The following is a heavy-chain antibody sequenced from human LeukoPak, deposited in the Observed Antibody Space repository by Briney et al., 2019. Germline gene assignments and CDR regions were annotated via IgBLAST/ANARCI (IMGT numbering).Heavy chain of an antibody. D-gene: IGHD3-16*01. V-gene: IGHV4-61*02. J-gene: IGHJ4*02. CDR3: AVLRSGY. CDR2: IYTSGST. CDR1: DGSVSSGSYY. Sequence: SQTLSLTCTVSDGSVSSGSYYWSWIRQPAGKGLEWIGRIYTSGSTSYNPSLKSRVTISIDTSKNQFSLKLSSVTAADTAVYYCAVLRSGYWGQGTLVTVSS.